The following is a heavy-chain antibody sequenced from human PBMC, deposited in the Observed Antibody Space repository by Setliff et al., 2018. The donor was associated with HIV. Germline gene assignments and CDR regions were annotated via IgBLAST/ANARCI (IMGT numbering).Heavy chain of an antibody. CDR3: ARQPLYNDYDWRSYYFDY. J-gene: IGHJ4*02. D-gene: IGHD5-12*01. Sequence: SETLSLTCTVSGGSISSGSHFWGWIRQPAGKGLEWIGYIYYSGSAYYNPSLKSRFTISVDTSKNQFSLKLRSVTAADTAVYYCARQPLYNDYDWRSYYFDYWGQGSLVTVSS. CDR2: IYYSGSA. CDR1: GGSISSGSHF. V-gene: IGHV4-61*10.